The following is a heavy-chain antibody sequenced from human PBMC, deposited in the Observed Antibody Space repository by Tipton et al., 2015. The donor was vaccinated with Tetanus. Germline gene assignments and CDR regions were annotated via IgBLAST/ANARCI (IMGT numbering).Heavy chain of an antibody. J-gene: IGHJ4*02. V-gene: IGHV4-39*01. CDR3: ARGMAEASNCGGDCYSDY. CDR2: IYYSGST. Sequence: TLSLTCTVSGGSTSSSSYYWGWIRQPPGKGLEWIGSIYYSGSTYYNPSLKSRVTISVDTSKNQFSLKLSSVTAADTAVYSCARGMAEASNCGGDCYSDYWGQGTLVTVSS. CDR1: GGSTSSSSYY. D-gene: IGHD2-21*02.